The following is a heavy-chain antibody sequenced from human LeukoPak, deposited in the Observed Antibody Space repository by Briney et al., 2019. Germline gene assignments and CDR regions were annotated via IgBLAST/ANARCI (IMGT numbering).Heavy chain of an antibody. V-gene: IGHV1-69*04. J-gene: IGHJ2*01. CDR2: IIPILGIA. D-gene: IGHD3-9*01. CDR1: GGTFSSYA. CDR3: ARGDRGYFDLLGWYFDL. Sequence: SVKVSCKASGGTFSSYAISWVRQAPGQGLEWMGRIIPILGIANYAQKFQGRVTITADKSTSTAYMELSSLRAEDTAVYYCARGDRGYFDLLGWYFDLWGRGALVTASS.